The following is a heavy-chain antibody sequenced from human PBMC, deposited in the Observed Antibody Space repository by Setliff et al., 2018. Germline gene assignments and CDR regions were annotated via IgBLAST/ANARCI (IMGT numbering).Heavy chain of an antibody. Sequence: ASVKVSCKASGYTFTRYYMHWVRQAPGQGLEWMGWISARNGNTYYARKFQGRVTLTTDTSTSTAYMELRSLRFDDTAVYYCSRTPDYDSWSGYYKYYYYYMDVWGKGTTVTVSS. V-gene: IGHV1-18*04. CDR3: SRTPDYDSWSGYYKYYYYYMDV. D-gene: IGHD3-3*01. CDR1: GYTFTRYY. CDR2: ISARNGNT. J-gene: IGHJ6*03.